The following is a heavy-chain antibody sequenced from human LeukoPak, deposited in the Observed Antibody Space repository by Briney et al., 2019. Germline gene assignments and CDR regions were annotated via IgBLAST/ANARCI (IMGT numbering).Heavy chain of an antibody. V-gene: IGHV3-23*01. Sequence: GGSLRLSCAASGFPFSASAMTWVRQAPGKGPEWVSHILSTGTTYYADSVRGRFTISRDNSKNTLYLLMTSLRADDTAVYYCATVKYDYGDPVGWFDPWGQGTLVTVSS. D-gene: IGHD4-17*01. J-gene: IGHJ5*02. CDR2: ILSTGTT. CDR1: GFPFSASA. CDR3: ATVKYDYGDPVGWFDP.